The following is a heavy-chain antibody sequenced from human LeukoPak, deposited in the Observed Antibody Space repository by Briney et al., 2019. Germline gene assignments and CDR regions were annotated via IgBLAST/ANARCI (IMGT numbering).Heavy chain of an antibody. CDR1: GYTFTGYY. V-gene: IGHV1-2*02. D-gene: IGHD6-13*01. J-gene: IGHJ5*02. Sequence: ASVKVSCKASGYTFTGYYMHWVRQAPGQGLEWMGWINPNSGGTNYAQKFQGRVTMTRDTSISTAYMELSSVTAADTAVYYCARAYQAAAGLGINWFDPWGQGTLVTVSS. CDR2: INPNSGGT. CDR3: ARAYQAAAGLGINWFDP.